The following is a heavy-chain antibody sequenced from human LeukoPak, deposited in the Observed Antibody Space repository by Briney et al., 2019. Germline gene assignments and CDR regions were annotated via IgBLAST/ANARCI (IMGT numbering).Heavy chain of an antibody. J-gene: IGHJ3*02. V-gene: IGHV5-51*01. D-gene: IGHD3-22*01. Sequence: GESLKISCKGSGYSFTNYWIGWVRQMPGKGLEWMGIIYPDDSDTRYSPSFQGQVTISADKSISIACLQWSSLKASDTAMYYCARQAYYYNSRGQKIGGAFDIWGQGTMVTVSS. CDR1: GYSFTNYW. CDR3: ARQAYYYNSRGQKIGGAFDI. CDR2: IYPDDSDT.